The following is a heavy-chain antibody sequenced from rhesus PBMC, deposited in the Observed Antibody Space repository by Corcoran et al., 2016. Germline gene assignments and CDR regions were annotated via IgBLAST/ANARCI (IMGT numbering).Heavy chain of an antibody. V-gene: IGHV4-173*01. J-gene: IGHJ4*01. D-gene: IGHD3-16*01. CDR3: ARDLSLVVVITPFDY. CDR1: GGSISINS. Sequence: QLQLQESGPGLVTPSETLSPTCAVPGGSISINSWSWIRTPPGKGLEWIGRISGSGGSTDYNPSLKSRVTISTDTSKNQFSLKLSSVTAADTAVYYCARDLSLVVVITPFDYWGQGVLVTVSS. CDR2: ISGSGGST.